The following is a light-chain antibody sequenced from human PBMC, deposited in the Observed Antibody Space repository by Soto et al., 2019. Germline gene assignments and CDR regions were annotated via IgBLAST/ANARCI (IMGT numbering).Light chain of an antibody. Sequence: EIVLTQSPGTLSFSPGERATLSCRASQSVSSSYLAWYQQKPGQAPRLLIYGASSRATGIPDRFSGSGSGKDFTLTISRLEPEDFAVYYCKQYGSSRLTFGPGTKVEIX. CDR1: QSVSSSY. V-gene: IGKV3-20*01. J-gene: IGKJ3*01. CDR3: KQYGSSRLT. CDR2: GAS.